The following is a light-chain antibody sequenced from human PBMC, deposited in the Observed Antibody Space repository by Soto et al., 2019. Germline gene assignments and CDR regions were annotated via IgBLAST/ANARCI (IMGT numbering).Light chain of an antibody. V-gene: IGKV3-20*01. J-gene: IGKJ1*01. CDR2: GTS. Sequence: VLSQSPGRLSLSRGERATLSCRASQSVPSTYFAWYQQKSGQPPRLLISGTSNRATGIPDRFSGSGSGRDFTLTLSRLEPEDFAVYFCQQFAKSPLAFGQGNQVDI. CDR3: QQFAKSPLA. CDR1: QSVPSTY.